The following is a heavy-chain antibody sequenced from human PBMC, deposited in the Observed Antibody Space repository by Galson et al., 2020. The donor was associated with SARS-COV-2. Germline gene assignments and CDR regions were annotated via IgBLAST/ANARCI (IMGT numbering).Heavy chain of an antibody. CDR1: GFAFSTYA. CDR3: ATHPPLYYGANTPGDY. V-gene: IGHV3-30*04. J-gene: IGHJ4*02. Sequence: SLKISCAASGFAFSTYAMHWVRQAPGKGLEWVAVISSDGTNKYYADSVQGRFTISRDNSKNTLFLQMNSLRREDTVVYYCATHPPLYYGANTPGDYWGQGTPVTVSS. D-gene: IGHD4-17*01. CDR2: ISSDGTNK.